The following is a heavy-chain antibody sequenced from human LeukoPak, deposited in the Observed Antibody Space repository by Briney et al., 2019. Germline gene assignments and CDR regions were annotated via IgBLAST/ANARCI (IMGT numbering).Heavy chain of an antibody. Sequence: ASVKVCCKASGGIFISYAISWVRQAPGQGLEWMGGIIPIVGTANYAQKFQGRVTITADESTSTAYMELSSLRSEDTAVYYCARVSLGNEPGSPQNYYYYGMDVWGQGTTVTVSS. J-gene: IGHJ6*02. V-gene: IGHV1-69*13. CDR1: GGIFISYA. CDR3: ARVSLGNEPGSPQNYYYYGMDV. CDR2: IIPIVGTA.